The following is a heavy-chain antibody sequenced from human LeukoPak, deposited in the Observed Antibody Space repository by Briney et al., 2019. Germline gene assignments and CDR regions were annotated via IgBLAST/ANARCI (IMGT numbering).Heavy chain of an antibody. CDR1: GGSFSGYY. Sequence: SETLSLTCAVYGGSFSGYYWSWIRQPPGKGLEWIGEINHSGSTNYNPSLKSRVTISVDTSKNQFSLKLSSVTAADTVVYYCARINPYGVRKGWFDPWGQGTLVTVSS. J-gene: IGHJ5*02. V-gene: IGHV4-34*01. CDR2: INHSGST. CDR3: ARINPYGVRKGWFDP. D-gene: IGHD4-17*01.